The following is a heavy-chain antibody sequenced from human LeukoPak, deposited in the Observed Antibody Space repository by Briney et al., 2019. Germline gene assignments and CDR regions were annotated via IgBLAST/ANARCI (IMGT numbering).Heavy chain of an antibody. CDR2: FIPILGTA. J-gene: IGHJ6*04. CDR1: GGTFSDYA. Sequence: VKVSCKASGGTFSDYALNWVRQAPGQGLEWMGVFIPILGTANSTQKFQDRVTITADISTNTVYMELSSLRSEDTAVYFCAGVPVFGVVLHQEPVWGKGTTVTVSS. CDR3: AGVPVFGVVLHQEPV. D-gene: IGHD3-3*01. V-gene: IGHV1-69*06.